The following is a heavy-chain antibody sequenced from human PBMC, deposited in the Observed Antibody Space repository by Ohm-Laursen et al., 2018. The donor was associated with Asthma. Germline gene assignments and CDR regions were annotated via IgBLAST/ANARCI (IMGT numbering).Heavy chain of an antibody. D-gene: IGHD1-26*01. CDR2: IYPDGGEK. V-gene: IGHV3-7*02. CDR1: GLPFSNFW. J-gene: IGHJ4*02. Sequence: SLRLSCAASGLPFSNFWMSWVRQAPGKGLEWVANIYPDGGEKYYVDSVDGRFTISRDNAKNSLYLQMNSLRAEDTAVYYCARVGPQYRGQGTLVTVSS. CDR3: ARVGPQY.